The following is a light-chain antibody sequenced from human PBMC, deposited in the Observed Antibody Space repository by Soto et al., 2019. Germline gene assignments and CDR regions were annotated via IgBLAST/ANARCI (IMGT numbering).Light chain of an antibody. V-gene: IGKV1-39*01. CDR1: QSITTY. J-gene: IGKJ1*01. Sequence: DIQMTQSPSSLSASVGDRVTITCRASQSITTYLNWYQQKPGKAPKVLIYAASSLHSGVPPRFSGSGSGTDFTLTITSLQPEDFATYYCQQRYSSAWTFGQGTKVEI. CDR3: QQRYSSAWT. CDR2: AAS.